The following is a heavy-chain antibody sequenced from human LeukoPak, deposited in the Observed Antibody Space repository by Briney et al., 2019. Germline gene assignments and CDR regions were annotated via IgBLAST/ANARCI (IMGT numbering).Heavy chain of an antibody. Sequence: SQTLSLTCTVSGGSISSGGYYWSWIRQHPGKGLEWIGYIYYSGSTYYNPSLKSRVTISVDTSKNQFSLKLSSVTAADTAVYYCATTDVDYMGAFDIRGQGTMVTVSS. CDR3: ATTDVDYMGAFDI. J-gene: IGHJ3*02. CDR1: GGSISSGGYY. CDR2: IYYSGST. V-gene: IGHV4-31*03. D-gene: IGHD4-11*01.